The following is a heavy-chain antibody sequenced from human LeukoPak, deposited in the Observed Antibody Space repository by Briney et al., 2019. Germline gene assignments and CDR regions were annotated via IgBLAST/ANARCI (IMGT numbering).Heavy chain of an antibody. V-gene: IGHV1-46*01. D-gene: IGHD3-22*01. CDR1: GYTFTSYY. Sequence: GASVKVSCKASGYTFTSYYMHWVRQAPGQGLEWMGVINPSGGSTTYAQNFRGRVSMTRDTSTSTVYMELSSLRSEDTAVYSCARAPYYYDSNGYYSASYFDYWGQGTLVTVSS. J-gene: IGHJ4*02. CDR3: ARAPYYYDSNGYYSASYFDY. CDR2: INPSGGST.